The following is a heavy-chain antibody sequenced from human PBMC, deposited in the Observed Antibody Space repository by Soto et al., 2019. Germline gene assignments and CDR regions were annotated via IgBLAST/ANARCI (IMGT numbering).Heavy chain of an antibody. Sequence: QLQLQESGPGLVKPSETLSLTCTVSGGSISSSSYYWGWIRQPPGKGLEWIGRIYTSGSTNYNPSLKSRVTMSVDTSKNQFSLKLSSVTAADTAVYYCARGDGIAVASFLDYWGQGTLVTVSS. CDR2: IYTSGST. V-gene: IGHV4-39*07. CDR3: ARGDGIAVASFLDY. D-gene: IGHD6-19*01. CDR1: GGSISSSSYY. J-gene: IGHJ4*02.